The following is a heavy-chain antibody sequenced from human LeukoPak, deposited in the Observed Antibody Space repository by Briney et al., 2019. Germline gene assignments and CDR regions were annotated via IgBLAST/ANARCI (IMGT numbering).Heavy chain of an antibody. D-gene: IGHD6-19*01. CDR1: GYTFTSYA. CDR3: ARDVAVAVHDEYFDY. J-gene: IGHJ4*02. V-gene: IGHV7-4-1*02. CDR2: INTNTGNP. Sequence: VASVKVSCKASGYTFTSYAMNWVRQAPGQGLEWMGWINTNTGNPTYAQGFTGRFVFSLDTSVSTAYLQISSLKAEDTAVYYCARDVAVAVHDEYFDYWGQGTLVTVSS.